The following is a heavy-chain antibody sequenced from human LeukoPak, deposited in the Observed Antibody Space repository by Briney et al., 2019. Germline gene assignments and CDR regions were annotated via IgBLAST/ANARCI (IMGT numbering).Heavy chain of an antibody. CDR1: GFIFSSYA. V-gene: IGHV3-23*01. J-gene: IGHJ4*02. Sequence: PGGSLRLSCAASGFIFSSYAISWVRQAPGKGLEWVSANSGSGGSTYYADSVKGRFTISRDNSKNTPYLQMNSLRAEDTAVYYCATLYVDIVATQWYWGQGTLVTVSS. D-gene: IGHD5-12*01. CDR3: ATLYVDIVATQWY. CDR2: NSGSGGST.